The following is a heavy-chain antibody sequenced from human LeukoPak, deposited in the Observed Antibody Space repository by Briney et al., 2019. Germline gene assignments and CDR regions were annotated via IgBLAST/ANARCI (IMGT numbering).Heavy chain of an antibody. D-gene: IGHD6-19*01. V-gene: IGHV4-38-2*02. J-gene: IGHJ4*02. Sequence: SETLSLTCSVSGYSITSGNYWGWFRQLPGKGLEWIGSIYHTGITNSNPSLKSRVTISVDTSKNQFSLKLTSVAAADTAVYYCARGRRIPVGDDYWGQGTLVTVSS. CDR3: ARGRRIPVGDDY. CDR2: IYHTGIT. CDR1: GYSITSGNY.